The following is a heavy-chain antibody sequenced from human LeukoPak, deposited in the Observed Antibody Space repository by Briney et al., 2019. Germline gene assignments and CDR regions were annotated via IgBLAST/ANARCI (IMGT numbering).Heavy chain of an antibody. Sequence: ASVKVSCKISGYTFTSYGITWVRQAPGQGLEWMGWINPNSGGTNYAQKFQGRVTMTRDTSISTAYMELSRLRSDDTAVYYCARGNGQQLADGFDYWGQGTLVTVSS. D-gene: IGHD6-13*01. CDR1: GYTFTSYG. CDR2: INPNSGGT. J-gene: IGHJ4*02. CDR3: ARGNGQQLADGFDY. V-gene: IGHV1-2*02.